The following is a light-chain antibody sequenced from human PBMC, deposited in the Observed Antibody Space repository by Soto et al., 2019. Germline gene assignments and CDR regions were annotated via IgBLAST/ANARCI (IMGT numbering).Light chain of an antibody. J-gene: IGLJ1*01. V-gene: IGLV2-14*01. CDR2: EVS. CDR1: SSDVGDYNY. Sequence: QSVLTQPASVSGSPGQSITISCTGTSSDVGDYNYVSWYLQYPGKAPKLMIYEVSNRPSGVSNRFSGSKSGNTASLTISGLQAEDEADYYCSSYTSSGTYVFGTGTKVT. CDR3: SSYTSSGTYV.